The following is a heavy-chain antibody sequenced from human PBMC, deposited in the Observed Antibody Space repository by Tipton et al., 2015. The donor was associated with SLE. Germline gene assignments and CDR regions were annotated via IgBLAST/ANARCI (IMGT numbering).Heavy chain of an antibody. J-gene: IGHJ4*02. D-gene: IGHD3-16*01. Sequence: SLRLSCAASGFIFSDNYMTWIRQAPGKGLEWVSSVSSSSSYIYYADSLKGRFTVSRDNAKHSLYLQMNSLRAEDTAVYYCARLRGGEYFFDYWGQGTLVTVSS. CDR1: GFIFSDNY. CDR3: ARLRGGEYFFDY. V-gene: IGHV3-11*06. CDR2: VSSSSSYI.